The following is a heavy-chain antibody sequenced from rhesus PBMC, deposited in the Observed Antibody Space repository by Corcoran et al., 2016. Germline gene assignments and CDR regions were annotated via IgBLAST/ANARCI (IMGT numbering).Heavy chain of an antibody. CDR1: GGSISDSYR. CDR2: IYGSSTST. Sequence: QVQLQESGPGVVKPSETLSLTCAVSGGSISDSYRWSWIRQPPGKGLVWIGYIYGSSTSTNYNPSLKSRFTISKDAAKNQFSLKLSSVTAADTAVYYCARSIAAADFDYWGQGVLVTVSS. CDR3: ARSIAAADFDY. D-gene: IGHD6-25*01. J-gene: IGHJ4*01. V-gene: IGHV4S10*01.